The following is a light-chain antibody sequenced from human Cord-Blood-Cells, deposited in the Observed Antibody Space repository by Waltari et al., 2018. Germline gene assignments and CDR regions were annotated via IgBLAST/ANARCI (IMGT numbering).Light chain of an antibody. CDR3: QQYNSYST. Sequence: DIQMTQSPSTLSASVGDRVTITCRASQSISSWLASYQQKPGKAPKLLIYKASSLESWVPSRVSGSGSGTEFTLTISSLQPDDFATYYCQQYNSYSTFGQGTKVEIK. V-gene: IGKV1-5*03. J-gene: IGKJ1*01. CDR1: QSISSW. CDR2: KAS.